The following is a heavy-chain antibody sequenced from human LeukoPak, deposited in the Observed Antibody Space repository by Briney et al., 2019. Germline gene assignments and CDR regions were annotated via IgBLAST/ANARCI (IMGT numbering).Heavy chain of an antibody. V-gene: IGHV3-48*03. CDR2: ISSSGSPI. Sequence: GGSLRLSCAASGFTFSSYEMNWVRQAPGKGLEWVSYISSSGSPIYYADSVKGRFIISRDNAKNSLYLQMNSLRAEDTAVYHCAREIRPDYYDSIGYYFGGQGTLVTVSS. CDR1: GFTFSSYE. CDR3: AREIRPDYYDSIGYYF. D-gene: IGHD3-22*01. J-gene: IGHJ4*02.